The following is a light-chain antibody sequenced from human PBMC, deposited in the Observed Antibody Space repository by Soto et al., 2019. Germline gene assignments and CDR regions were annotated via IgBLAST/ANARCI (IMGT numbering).Light chain of an antibody. J-gene: IGKJ5*01. Sequence: IHVTQSPSSLSASVGDRVTVTFRTSQKINNYVNWYQQKPGKAPKLLIYGASSVQSGVPLRFSGSGSGTEFTLTISSLQPEDFAIYYCEQTYSTPVTFGQGTRLEIK. CDR3: EQTYSTPVT. V-gene: IGKV1-39*01. CDR2: GAS. CDR1: QKINNY.